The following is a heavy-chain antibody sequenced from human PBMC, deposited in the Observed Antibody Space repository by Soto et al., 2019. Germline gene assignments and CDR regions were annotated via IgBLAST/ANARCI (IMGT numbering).Heavy chain of an antibody. CDR2: INHSGST. Sequence: ASETLSLTCRVSDGSMNSDSSYWGWIRQPPGKGLEWIGVINHSGSTYHNLSLKGRVTMSVDASRNQFSLKLTSMTAADTAVYYCARLGGYVSVGYYYLWDSWGQGTLVTVSS. CDR3: ARLGGYVSVGYYYLWDS. J-gene: IGHJ4*02. V-gene: IGHV4-39*01. CDR1: DGSMNSDSSY. D-gene: IGHD3-22*01.